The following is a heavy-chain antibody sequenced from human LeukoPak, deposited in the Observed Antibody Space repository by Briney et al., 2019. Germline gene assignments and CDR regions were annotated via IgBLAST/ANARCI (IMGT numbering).Heavy chain of an antibody. CDR3: ARKGVAGASFDY. CDR1: GYSISSGYY. J-gene: IGHJ4*02. CDR2: IYHSGST. D-gene: IGHD2-15*01. Sequence: SVTESLTCAVSGYSISSGYYWGWIRQPPGKGLEWIGSIYHSGSTSYNPSLKSRVTISVDTSKIHFSLKLSSVTAADTAVYYCARKGVAGASFDYWGQGTLVTVSS. V-gene: IGHV4-38-2*01.